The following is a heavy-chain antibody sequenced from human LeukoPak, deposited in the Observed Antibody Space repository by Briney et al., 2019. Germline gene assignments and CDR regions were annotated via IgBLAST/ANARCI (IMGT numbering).Heavy chain of an antibody. V-gene: IGHV5-51*01. J-gene: IGHJ5*02. CDR3: ARYKTVVTAIPERNWFDP. D-gene: IGHD2-21*02. Sequence: GESLKISCKGSGYSFTSYWIGWVRQMPGKGLEWMGIIYPGDSDTRYSPSFQGQVTISADKSISTAYLQWSSLKASDTAMYYCARYKTVVTAIPERNWFDPWGQGTLVTVSS. CDR1: GYSFTSYW. CDR2: IYPGDSDT.